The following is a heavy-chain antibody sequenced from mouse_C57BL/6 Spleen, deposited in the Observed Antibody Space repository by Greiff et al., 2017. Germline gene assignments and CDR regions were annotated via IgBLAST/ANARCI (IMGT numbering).Heavy chain of an antibody. D-gene: IGHD4-1*01. CDR1: GFTFSDYG. CDR2: ISSGSSTI. J-gene: IGHJ1*03. V-gene: IGHV5-17*01. CDR3: ARPLTGTDWYFDV. Sequence: EVHLVESGGGLVKPGGSLKLSCAASGFTFSDYGMHWVRQAPEKGLEWVAYISSGSSTIYYADTVKGRFTISRDNAKNTLFLQMTSLRSEDTAMYYCARPLTGTDWYFDVWGTGTTVTVSS.